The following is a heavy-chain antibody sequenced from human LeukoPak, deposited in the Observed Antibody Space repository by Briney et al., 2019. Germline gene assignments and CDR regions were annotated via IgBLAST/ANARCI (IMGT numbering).Heavy chain of an antibody. CDR2: IYIRGTT. Sequence: SETLSLTCTVSGDSISSGSYYWSWIRQPAGRGLEWIGRIYIRGTTNYNPSLKSRVTISVDTSKNQFSLKLSSVTAADTAVYYCARRVGYCSGGSCFYYYYYMDVWGKGTTVTISS. J-gene: IGHJ6*03. D-gene: IGHD2-15*01. CDR1: GDSISSGSYY. V-gene: IGHV4-61*02. CDR3: ARRVGYCSGGSCFYYYYYMDV.